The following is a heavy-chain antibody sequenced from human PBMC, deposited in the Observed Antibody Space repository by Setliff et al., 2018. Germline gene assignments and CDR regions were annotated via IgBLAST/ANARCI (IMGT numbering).Heavy chain of an antibody. CDR3: ARLALTGYDSSGFYYALEYYYYMDV. Sequence: GGSLRLSCVVSGFSFSNYGMTWVRQAPGKGLEWISYISTSSGTRCYADSVKGRFTISRDNANQSLYLQMNSLRAEDTAVYYCARLALTGYDSSGFYYALEYYYYMDVWGKGTTVTVSS. CDR1: GFSFSNYG. J-gene: IGHJ6*03. CDR2: ISTSSGTR. D-gene: IGHD3-22*01. V-gene: IGHV3-48*01.